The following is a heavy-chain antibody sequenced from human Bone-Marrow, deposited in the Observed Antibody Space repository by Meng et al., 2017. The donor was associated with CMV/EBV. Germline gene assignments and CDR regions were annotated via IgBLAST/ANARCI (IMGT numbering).Heavy chain of an antibody. J-gene: IGHJ4*02. V-gene: IGHV1-2*02. D-gene: IGHD3/OR15-3a*01. CDR2: INPNSGGT. Sequence: ASVKVSCKASGYTFTSYGISWVRQAPGQGLEWMGWINPNSGGTNYAQKFQGRVTMTRDTSISTAYMELSRLRSDDTAVYYCARRTGFDYWGQGTLVTVSS. CDR1: GYTFTSYG. CDR3: ARRTGFDY.